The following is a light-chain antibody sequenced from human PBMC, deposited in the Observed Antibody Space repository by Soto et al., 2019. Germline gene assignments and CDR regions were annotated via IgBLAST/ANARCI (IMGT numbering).Light chain of an antibody. CDR3: SSYTSSVAHV. V-gene: IGLV2-14*01. J-gene: IGLJ1*01. Sequence: QSALTQPASVSGSPGQSITISCTGTSSDIGGYNSVSRYQQHPGKAPKLMIYEVSNRPSGISNRFSGSKSGNTASLTISGLQAEDEADYYCSSYTSSVAHVFGTGTKLTVL. CDR1: SSDIGGYNS. CDR2: EVS.